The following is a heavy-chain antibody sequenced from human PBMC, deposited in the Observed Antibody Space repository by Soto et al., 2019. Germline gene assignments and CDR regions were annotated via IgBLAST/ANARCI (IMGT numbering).Heavy chain of an antibody. Sequence: ASVKVSCKASGYTFTGYYMHWVRQAPGQGLEWMGWINPNSGGTIYAQKFQGRVTMTSDTSISTAYMELSRLRSDDTAVYYCARDFVGYSDIWTGYAGTPTNWFDSWGQGTLVTVSS. V-gene: IGHV1-2*02. J-gene: IGHJ5*01. CDR3: ARDFVGYSDIWTGYAGTPTNWFDS. D-gene: IGHD3-9*01. CDR1: GYTFTGYY. CDR2: INPNSGGT.